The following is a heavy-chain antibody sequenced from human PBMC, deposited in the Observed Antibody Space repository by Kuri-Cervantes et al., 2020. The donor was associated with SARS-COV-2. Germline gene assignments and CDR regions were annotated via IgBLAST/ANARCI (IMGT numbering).Heavy chain of an antibody. CDR3: AREDSSSWEGDAFDI. CDR1: GFTFSSYA. D-gene: IGHD6-13*01. J-gene: IGHJ3*02. V-gene: IGHV3-21*01. CDR2: ISSSSSYI. Sequence: GGSLRLSCSASGFTFSSYAMSWVRQAPGKGLEWVSSISSSSSYIYYADSVKGRFTISRDNAKNSLYLQMNSLRAEDTAVYYCAREDSSSWEGDAFDIWGQGTMVTVSS.